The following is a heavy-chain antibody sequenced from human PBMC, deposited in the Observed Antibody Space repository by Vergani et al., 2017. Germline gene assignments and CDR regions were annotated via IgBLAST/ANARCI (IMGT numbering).Heavy chain of an antibody. CDR2: IYPGDSDT. V-gene: IGHV5-51*03. Sequence: EVQLVQSGAEVKKPGESLKISCKGSGYSFTSYWIGWVRQMPGKGLEWMGIIYPGDSDTRYSPSFQGQVTISADKSISTAYLQWSSLKASDTAMYYCXRRGYNWNDQYYYYYMDVWGKGTTVTVSS. CDR3: XRRGYNWNDQYYYYYMDV. CDR1: GYSFTSYW. J-gene: IGHJ6*03. D-gene: IGHD1-20*01.